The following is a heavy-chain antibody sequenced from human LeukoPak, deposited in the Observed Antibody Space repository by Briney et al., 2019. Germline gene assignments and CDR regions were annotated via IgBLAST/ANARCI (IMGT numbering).Heavy chain of an antibody. V-gene: IGHV4-34*01. CDR1: GGSFSGYY. CDR3: AFSSGYPDY. CDR2: INHSGST. J-gene: IGHJ4*02. Sequence: SETLSLTCAVYGGSFSGYYWSWIRQPPGKGLEWIGEINHSGSTNYNPSLKSRVTISVDTSKNQFSLKLSSVTAADTAVYYCAFSSGYPDYWGQGTLVTVSS. D-gene: IGHD3-22*01.